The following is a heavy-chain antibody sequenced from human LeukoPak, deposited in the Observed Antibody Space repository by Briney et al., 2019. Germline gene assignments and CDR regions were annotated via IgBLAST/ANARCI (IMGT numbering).Heavy chain of an antibody. CDR3: AETTPFFYDSSGVPGYYFDH. CDR2: IYYSGGT. D-gene: IGHD3-22*01. Sequence: SETLSLNCTVSGGSINRSSYYWGWIRQPPGKGLEWIGGIYYSGGTYYNPSLKSRVTISVDTSKKQVSLKLNSVTAADTAVYYCAETTPFFYDSSGVPGYYFDHWGQGTLVTVYS. J-gene: IGHJ4*02. V-gene: IGHV4-39*01. CDR1: GGSINRSSYY.